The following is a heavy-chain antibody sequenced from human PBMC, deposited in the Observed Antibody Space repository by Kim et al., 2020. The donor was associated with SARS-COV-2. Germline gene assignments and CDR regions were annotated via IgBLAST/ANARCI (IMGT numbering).Heavy chain of an antibody. J-gene: IGHJ6*02. V-gene: IGHV1-69*02. Sequence: SVKVSCKASGGTFSSYTISWVRQAPGQGLEWMGRIIPILGIANYAQKFQGRVTITADKSTSTAYMELSSLRSEDTAVYYCASPYCSGGSCYDYYYYGMDVWGQGTTVTVAS. CDR2: IIPILGIA. CDR1: GGTFSSYT. CDR3: ASPYCSGGSCYDYYYYGMDV. D-gene: IGHD2-15*01.